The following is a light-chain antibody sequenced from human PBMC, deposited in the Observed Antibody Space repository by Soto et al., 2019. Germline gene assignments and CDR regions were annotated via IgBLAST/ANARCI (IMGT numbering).Light chain of an antibody. J-gene: IGLJ2*01. Sequence: HSALTQPASVSGSPGQSITISCTGTSSDIGGYNYVSWYQHHPGKAPKLMIYDVSNRPSGVSNRFSGSKSGNTASLTISGLQADDEADYYCSSYTSSSPPVFGGGTQLTVL. CDR3: SSYTSSSPPV. CDR1: SSDIGGYNY. V-gene: IGLV2-14*03. CDR2: DVS.